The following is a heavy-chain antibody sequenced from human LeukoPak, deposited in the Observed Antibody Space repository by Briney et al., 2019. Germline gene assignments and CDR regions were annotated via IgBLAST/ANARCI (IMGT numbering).Heavy chain of an antibody. CDR3: ASGELLMNDY. D-gene: IGHD1-26*01. V-gene: IGHV3-23*01. CDR1: GFTFSTYA. Sequence: GRSLRLSCAASGFTFSTYAMSWVRQAPGKGLEWVSAIRGSGDSTYYANSVKGRFTISRDNSKNTLYLQMNSLRAEDTAIYYCASGELLMNDYWGQGTLVTVSS. J-gene: IGHJ4*02. CDR2: IRGSGDST.